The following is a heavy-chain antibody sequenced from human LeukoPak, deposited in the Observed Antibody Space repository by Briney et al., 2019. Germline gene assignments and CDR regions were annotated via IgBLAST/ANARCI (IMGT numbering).Heavy chain of an antibody. Sequence: ASVKVSCKASGYTFTSNAIHWVRQAPGQRLEWMGIINPSGGSTSYAQKFQGRVTMTRGMSTSTVYMELSSLRVDDTAVYYCAKGDTVTTRPNYDYWGQGTPVTVSS. J-gene: IGHJ4*02. CDR1: GYTFTSNA. CDR3: AKGDTVTTRPNYDY. V-gene: IGHV1-46*01. CDR2: INPSGGST. D-gene: IGHD4-17*01.